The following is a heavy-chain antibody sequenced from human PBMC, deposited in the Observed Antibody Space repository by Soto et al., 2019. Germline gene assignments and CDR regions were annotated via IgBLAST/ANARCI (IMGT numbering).Heavy chain of an antibody. D-gene: IGHD3-9*01. Sequence: SETLSLTCTVSDDFISSHYWNWIRQPAGKGLEWIGRVSTNGATNYNPSLESRVTMSVDTSKNQFSLKLTSVTAADTAVYLCARADYEIWTGAYAMDVWGQGTTVTVS. J-gene: IGHJ6*02. CDR1: DDFISSHY. V-gene: IGHV4-4*07. CDR3: ARADYEIWTGAYAMDV. CDR2: VSTNGAT.